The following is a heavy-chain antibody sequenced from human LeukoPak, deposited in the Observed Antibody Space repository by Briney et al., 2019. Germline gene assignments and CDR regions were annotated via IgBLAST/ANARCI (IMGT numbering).Heavy chain of an antibody. CDR2: IYPGDSDT. CDR3: ARHPVSYDFWSGLEYNWFDP. Sequence: HGESLKISCKGSGYSFTSYWIGWVRQMPGKGLELMGIIYPGDSDTRYSPSFQGQVTISADKSISTAYLQWSSLKASDTAMYYCARHPVSYDFWSGLEYNWFDPWGQGTLVTVSS. CDR1: GYSFTSYW. D-gene: IGHD3-3*01. J-gene: IGHJ5*02. V-gene: IGHV5-51*01.